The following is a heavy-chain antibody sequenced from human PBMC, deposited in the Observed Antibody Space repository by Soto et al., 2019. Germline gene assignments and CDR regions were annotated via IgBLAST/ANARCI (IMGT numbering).Heavy chain of an antibody. CDR1: GHTFTSYD. Sequence: ASVKVSSKASGHTFTSYDINWVRQATGQGLEWKGWMNPNSGNTGYAQKFQGRVTMTRKTSISTAYMELSSLRSEDTAVYYCARGSRRSTYYDFWSGSVYYYGMDVWGQGTTVTVSS. J-gene: IGHJ6*02. CDR3: ARGSRRSTYYDFWSGSVYYYGMDV. D-gene: IGHD3-3*01. V-gene: IGHV1-8*01. CDR2: MNPNSGNT.